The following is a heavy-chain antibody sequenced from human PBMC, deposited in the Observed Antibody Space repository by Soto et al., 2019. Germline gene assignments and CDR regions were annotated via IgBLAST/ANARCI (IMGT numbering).Heavy chain of an antibody. CDR2: ISAYNGNA. CDR3: ARSGVDWLFNDY. D-gene: IGHD3-9*01. Sequence: GASVKVSCKASGYTFTSYGISWVRQAPGQGLEWMGWISAYNGNANYAQKLQGRVTMTRNTSISTAYMELSSLRSEDTAVYYCARSGVDWLFNDYWGQGTLVTVSS. CDR1: GYTFTSYG. J-gene: IGHJ4*02. V-gene: IGHV1-18*01.